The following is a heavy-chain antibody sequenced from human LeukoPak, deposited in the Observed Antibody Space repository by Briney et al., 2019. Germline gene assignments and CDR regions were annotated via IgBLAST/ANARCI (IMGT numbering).Heavy chain of an antibody. Sequence: GGSLRLSCAASGFTFISYTMNWVRQAPGKGLEWVGRIKSKTDGGTTDYAAPVKGRFTISRDDSKNTLYLQMNSLKTEDTAVYYCTTPLAAAGKIDYWGQGTLVTVSS. CDR1: GFTFISYT. J-gene: IGHJ4*02. CDR2: IKSKTDGGTT. D-gene: IGHD6-13*01. V-gene: IGHV3-15*01. CDR3: TTPLAAAGKIDY.